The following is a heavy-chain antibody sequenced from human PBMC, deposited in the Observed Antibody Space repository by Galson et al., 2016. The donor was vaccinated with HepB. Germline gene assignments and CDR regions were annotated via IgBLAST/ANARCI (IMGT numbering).Heavy chain of an antibody. J-gene: IGHJ4*02. CDR3: AKESGKYGWYISGIKIDS. CDR1: EVTFSHYT. D-gene: IGHD6-19*01. Sequence: SLRLSCAASEVTFSHYTIHWVRQAPGKGLEWVSYISYDTNNKYYADSVKGRFNASRDSSNNTVYLHMNSLRPDDTATYFCAKESGKYGWYISGIKIDSWGQGALVSVSS. CDR2: ISYDTNNK. V-gene: IGHV3-30-3*01.